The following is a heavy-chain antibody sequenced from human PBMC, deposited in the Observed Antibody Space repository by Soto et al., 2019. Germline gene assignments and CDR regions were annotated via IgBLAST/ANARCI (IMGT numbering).Heavy chain of an antibody. Sequence: EASVKVSCKASGYTFTSYAMHWVRQAPGQRLEWMGWINAGNGNTKYSQKFQGRVTITRDTSASTAYMELGSLRSEDTAVYYCASISSGYYSGHFDYWGQGTLVTVSS. CDR3: ASISSGYYSGHFDY. CDR1: GYTFTSYA. J-gene: IGHJ4*02. CDR2: INAGNGNT. D-gene: IGHD3-22*01. V-gene: IGHV1-3*01.